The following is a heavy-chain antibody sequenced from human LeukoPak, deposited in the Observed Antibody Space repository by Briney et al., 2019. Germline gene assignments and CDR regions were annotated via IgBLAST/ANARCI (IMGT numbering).Heavy chain of an antibody. CDR2: IYYSGST. J-gene: IGHJ4*02. D-gene: IGHD1-26*01. Sequence: ASETLSLTCTVSGXSISSSSYYWGWIRQPPGEGLEWIGTIYYSGSTDYNPSLKSRVTISVDTSKNQFSLKLSSVTAADTAVYYCARHRGDSGGYFASYYFDYWGQGTLVTVSS. V-gene: IGHV4-39*01. CDR3: ARHRGDSGGYFASYYFDY. CDR1: GXSISSSSYY.